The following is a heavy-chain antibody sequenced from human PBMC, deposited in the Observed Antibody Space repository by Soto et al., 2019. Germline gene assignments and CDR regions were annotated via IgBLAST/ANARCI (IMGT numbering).Heavy chain of an antibody. D-gene: IGHD2-2*01. Sequence: QVQLVESGGGVVQPGRSLRLSCAASGFTFNTYGMHWVRQSPGKGLEGVAVISYDGSNKYYADSVKGRLTISRANSKNTLYLQMNSLRVEDTAVYYCAKGQHCSSTSCYFYYYVMDVWGQGTTVAVSS. V-gene: IGHV3-30*18. CDR2: ISYDGSNK. CDR3: AKGQHCSSTSCYFYYYVMDV. CDR1: GFTFNTYG. J-gene: IGHJ6*02.